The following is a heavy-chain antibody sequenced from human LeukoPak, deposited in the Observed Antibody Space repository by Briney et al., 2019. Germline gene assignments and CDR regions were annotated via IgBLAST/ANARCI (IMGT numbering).Heavy chain of an antibody. J-gene: IGHJ4*02. D-gene: IGHD3-22*01. CDR3: AGKLEGRFEEDNSGFKR. CDR1: GFTFSSYA. V-gene: IGHV3-23*01. CDR2: ISGSGGST. Sequence: PGGSLRLSCAASGFTFSSYAMSWVRQAPGKGLEWVSAISGSGGSTYYADSVKGRFTISRDNAKNTLYLQMNSLRVEDTAVYYCAGKLEGRFEEDNSGFKRRGQGALVTVS.